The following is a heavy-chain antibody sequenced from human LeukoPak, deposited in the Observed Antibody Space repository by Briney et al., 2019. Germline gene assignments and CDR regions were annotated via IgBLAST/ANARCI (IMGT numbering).Heavy chain of an antibody. CDR1: GYTFTGYY. CDR3: ARSPPYYYGSGSLNY. V-gene: IGHV1-2*02. Sequence: ASVKVSCKASGYTFTGYYMHWMRQAPGQGLEWMGWINPNSGGTNYAQKFQGRVTMTRDTSISTAYMELSRLRSDDTAVYYCARSPPYYYGSGSLNYWGQGTLVTVSS. CDR2: INPNSGGT. D-gene: IGHD3-10*01. J-gene: IGHJ4*02.